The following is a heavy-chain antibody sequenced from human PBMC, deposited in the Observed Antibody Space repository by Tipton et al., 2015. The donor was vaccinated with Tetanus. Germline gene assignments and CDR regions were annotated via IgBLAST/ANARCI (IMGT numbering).Heavy chain of an antibody. D-gene: IGHD3-3*01. V-gene: IGHV3-23*01. CDR3: AKVLEWYYYYYNGLDV. J-gene: IGHJ6*02. CDR1: GFTFSTYA. Sequence: SLRLSCVASGFTFSTYAMSWVRQAPGKGLEWASAIGGSGSGTYYADSVKGRFTVSRDNSKNTLCLQMNGLRADDTAVYYCAKVLEWYYYYYNGLDVWGQGTMVTVSS. CDR2: IGGSGSGT.